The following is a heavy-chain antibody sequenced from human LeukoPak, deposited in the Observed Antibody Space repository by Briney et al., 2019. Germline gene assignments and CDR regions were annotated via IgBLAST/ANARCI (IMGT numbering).Heavy chain of an antibody. V-gene: IGHV1-2*02. CDR2: ISPNSGVT. J-gene: IGHJ4*02. CDR3: ASGKSTSPFDY. Sequence: ASVKVSCKASGYTFTSYYMHWVRQAPGQGLQWMGRISPNSGVTHHAQEFQGRVAMTWDTSISTAYMEMSSLRSDDTAVYYCASGKSTSPFDYWGQGTLVTVSS. CDR1: GYTFTSYY.